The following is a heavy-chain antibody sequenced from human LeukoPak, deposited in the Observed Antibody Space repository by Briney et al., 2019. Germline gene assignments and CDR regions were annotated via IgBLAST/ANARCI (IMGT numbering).Heavy chain of an antibody. J-gene: IGHJ4*02. CDR1: GFTFSSYE. CDR3: ARAYISWYDY. CDR2: ISSSGSTI. Sequence: PGGSLRLSCAASGFTFSSYEMNWVRQAPGKGLEWVSYISSSGSTIYYADSVKGRFTISRDNAKNPLYLQTNSLRAEDTAVYYCARAYISWYDYWGQGTLVTVSS. D-gene: IGHD6-13*01. V-gene: IGHV3-48*03.